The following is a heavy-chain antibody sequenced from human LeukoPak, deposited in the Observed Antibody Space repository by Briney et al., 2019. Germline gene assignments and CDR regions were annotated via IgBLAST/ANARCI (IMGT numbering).Heavy chain of an antibody. Sequence: SETLSLTCSVSGGSISSNNWSWIRQPTGKGLECSGYIDSSGSTNYNPSLKSRVTISLDPSKNQFSLKLSSVTAADTALYYCARRALDNWYFDLWGRGTLVTVSS. CDR3: ARRALDNWYFDL. CDR2: IDSSGST. CDR1: GGSISSNN. D-gene: IGHD1-1*01. V-gene: IGHV4-59*08. J-gene: IGHJ2*01.